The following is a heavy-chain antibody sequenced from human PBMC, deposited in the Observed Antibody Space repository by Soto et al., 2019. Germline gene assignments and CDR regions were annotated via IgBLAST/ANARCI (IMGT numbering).Heavy chain of an antibody. CDR3: AKSLSAVYYYGMDV. Sequence: LRLSCAASGFTFSSYAMSWVRQAPGKGLEWVSAISGSGGSTYYADSVKGRFTISRDNSKNTLYLQMNSLRAEDTAVYYCAKSLSAVYYYGMDVWGQGTTVTVSS. V-gene: IGHV3-23*01. CDR2: ISGSGGST. J-gene: IGHJ6*02. CDR1: GFTFSSYA. D-gene: IGHD3-16*02.